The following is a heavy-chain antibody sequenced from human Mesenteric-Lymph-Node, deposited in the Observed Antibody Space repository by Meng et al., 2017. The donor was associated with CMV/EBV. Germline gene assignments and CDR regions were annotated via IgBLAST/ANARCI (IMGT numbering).Heavy chain of an antibody. CDR2: LRYSGTT. Sequence: SETLSLTCNVSGDSVSSTSYYWSWIRQPPGKGLEWIGHLRYSGTTNYNPSLKSRVTISVDTSKNQFSLKLSFVTAADTAVYYCARDGQLLWALNKGGYYYYGMDVWGQGTTVTVSS. J-gene: IGHJ6*02. D-gene: IGHD4-23*01. V-gene: IGHV4-61*01. CDR3: ARDGQLLWALNKGGYYYYGMDV. CDR1: GDSVSSTSYY.